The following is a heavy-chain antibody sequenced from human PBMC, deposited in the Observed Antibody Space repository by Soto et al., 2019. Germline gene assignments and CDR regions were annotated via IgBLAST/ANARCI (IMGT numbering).Heavy chain of an antibody. V-gene: IGHV4-39*01. J-gene: IGHJ5*02. D-gene: IGHD1-26*01. CDR1: GGSINSDDSF. Sequence: SETLSLTCSDSGGSINSDDSFWGWVRQSPGKGLEWIGSLYYGGSTFYNPSLKSRVTISLDTSKNQFSLRLTSVTAADTAIYYCARQLPVGATSWFDPWGHGTLVTVSS. CDR3: ARQLPVGATSWFDP. CDR2: LYYGGST.